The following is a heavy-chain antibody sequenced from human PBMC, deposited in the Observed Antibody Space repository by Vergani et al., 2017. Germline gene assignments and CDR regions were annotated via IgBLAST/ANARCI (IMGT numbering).Heavy chain of an antibody. CDR1: GGSISSYY. CDR3: ARVSVEALGYYYYYMDV. D-gene: IGHD5/OR15-5a*01. Sequence: QVQLQESGPGLVKPSETLSLTCTVSGGSISSYYWSWIRQPAGKGLEWIGRSYTSGSTNYNPSLKSPVTMSVDTSKNQFSLKLSSVTAADTAVYYCARVSVEALGYYYYYMDVWGKGTTVTVSS. V-gene: IGHV4-4*07. CDR2: SYTSGST. J-gene: IGHJ6*03.